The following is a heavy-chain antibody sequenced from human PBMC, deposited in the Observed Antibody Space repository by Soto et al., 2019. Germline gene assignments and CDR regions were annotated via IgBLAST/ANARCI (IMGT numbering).Heavy chain of an antibody. Sequence: QVQLQESGPGLVKPSQTLSLTCTVSGGSISSGGYYWTWIRQHPGKGLEWIGYNYYSGITYYNPSLTSRVTMSLDTSKNLFSLKLSSVTAADTAVFYCARGSSIAGLYYGMDVWGQGTTVTVSS. V-gene: IGHV4-31*03. D-gene: IGHD6-6*01. CDR3: ARGSSIAGLYYGMDV. J-gene: IGHJ6*02. CDR1: GGSISSGGYY. CDR2: NYYSGIT.